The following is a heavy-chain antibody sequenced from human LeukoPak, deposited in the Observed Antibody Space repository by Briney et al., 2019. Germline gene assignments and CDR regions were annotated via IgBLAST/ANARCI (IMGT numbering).Heavy chain of an antibody. Sequence: SVKVSCKASGGTFSSYAISWVRQAPGQGLEWMGGIIPIFGTANYAQKFQGRVTITADESTSTAYMELSSLRSEDTAVYYCARVSAEVSHYYDSSGYYRTRGQGTLVTVSS. J-gene: IGHJ4*02. CDR3: ARVSAEVSHYYDSSGYYRT. V-gene: IGHV1-69*13. CDR1: GGTFSSYA. D-gene: IGHD3-22*01. CDR2: IIPIFGTA.